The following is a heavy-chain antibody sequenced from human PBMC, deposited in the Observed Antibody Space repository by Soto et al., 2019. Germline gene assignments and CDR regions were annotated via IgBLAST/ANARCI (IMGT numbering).Heavy chain of an antibody. V-gene: IGHV2-5*01. CDR2: IYWNDDK. CDR3: AHGERYDYGGNSSPFDY. Sequence: QITLKESGPTLVKPTQTLTLTCTFSGFLLSTSGVGVGWIRQPPGKALEWLALIYWNDDKRYSPSLKSRLTVTKDTSKSQVVLTMTNMDPVDTATYYCAHGERYDYGGNSSPFDYWGQGTLVTVSS. CDR1: GFLLSTSGVG. D-gene: IGHD4-17*01. J-gene: IGHJ4*02.